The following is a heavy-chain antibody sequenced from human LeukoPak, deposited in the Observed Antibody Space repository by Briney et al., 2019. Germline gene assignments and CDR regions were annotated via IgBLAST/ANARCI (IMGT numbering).Heavy chain of an antibody. D-gene: IGHD3-16*02. CDR3: TTFATRSWYDYVWGSYRSPPVNV. J-gene: IGHJ6*02. Sequence: GGSLRLSCAASGFTFSNAWMSWVRQAPGKGLEWVGRIKSKTDGGTTDYAAPVKGRFTISRDDSKNTLYLQMNSLKTEDTAVYYCTTFATRSWYDYVWGSYRSPPVNVWGQGTTVTVSS. CDR1: GFTFSNAW. CDR2: IKSKTDGGTT. V-gene: IGHV3-15*01.